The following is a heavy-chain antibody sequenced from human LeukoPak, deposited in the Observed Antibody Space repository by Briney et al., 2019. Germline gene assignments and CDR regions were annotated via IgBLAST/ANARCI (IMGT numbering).Heavy chain of an antibody. Sequence: ASVKVSCKASGYMFNIYGISWVRQAPGQGLEWMGWISAFNGNTNYARNFQDRVTMTTDTSTSTAYMELTSLRSDDTAVYYCARSPPSTGYDRFDTWGQETLVTVSS. CDR2: ISAFNGNT. V-gene: IGHV1-18*01. CDR1: GYMFNIYG. CDR3: ARSPPSTGYDRFDT. J-gene: IGHJ4*02. D-gene: IGHD5-12*01.